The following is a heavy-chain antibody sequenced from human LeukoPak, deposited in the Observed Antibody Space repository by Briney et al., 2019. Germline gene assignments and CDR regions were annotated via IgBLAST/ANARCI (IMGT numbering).Heavy chain of an antibody. CDR1: GFTFSNSW. CDR3: ATVATRLFDP. J-gene: IGHJ5*02. V-gene: IGHV3-7*01. CDR2: IKQDGSEK. Sequence: TGGSLRLSCAASGFTFSNSWMSWVRQAPGKGLEWVANIKQDGSEKNYVDSVKGRFTISRDNAENSLYLEMNSLRAEDTAVYYCATVATRLFDPWGPGTLVTVSS.